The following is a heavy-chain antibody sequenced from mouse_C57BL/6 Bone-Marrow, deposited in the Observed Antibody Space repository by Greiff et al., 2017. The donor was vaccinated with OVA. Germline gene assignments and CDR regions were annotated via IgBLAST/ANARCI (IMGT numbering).Heavy chain of an antibody. CDR2: IRNKANGYTT. Sequence: EVKVVESGGGLVQPGGSLSLSCAASGFTFTDYYMSWVRQPPGKALEWLGFIRNKANGYTTEYSASVKGRFTISRDNSQSILYLQMNALRAEDSATYYGARYTWDDYYAMDYWGQGTSVTVSS. D-gene: IGHD4-1*01. CDR1: GFTFTDYY. V-gene: IGHV7-3*01. CDR3: ARYTWDDYYAMDY. J-gene: IGHJ4*01.